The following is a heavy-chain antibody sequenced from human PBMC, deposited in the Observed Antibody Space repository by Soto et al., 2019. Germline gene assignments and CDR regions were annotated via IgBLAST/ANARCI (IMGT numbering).Heavy chain of an antibody. CDR3: ARDLHGEGRFDF. CDR2: ISYDGSNK. Sequence: QVQLVESGGGVVQPGRSLRLSCAASGFTFSKFAMHWVRQAPGKGLEWMAVISYDGSNKYYADSVKGRFTISRDNSNNPLYLQMNSLRAEDTAVYYCARDLHGEGRFDFWGQGTLVSVSS. V-gene: IGHV3-30*04. J-gene: IGHJ4*02. D-gene: IGHD3-10*01. CDR1: GFTFSKFA.